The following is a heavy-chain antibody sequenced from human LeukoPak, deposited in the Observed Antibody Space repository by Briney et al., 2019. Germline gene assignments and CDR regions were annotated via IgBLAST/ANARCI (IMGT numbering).Heavy chain of an antibody. CDR3: ANDYYDSSGYYV. CDR1: GYTFTSYG. J-gene: IGHJ4*02. CDR2: ISAYNGNT. Sequence: ASVKVSCKASGYTFTSYGISWVRQAPGQGLEWMGWISAYNGNTNYAQKLQGRVTMTTDTSTSTAYIELRSLRSDDTAVYYCANDYYDSSGYYVWGQGTLVTVSS. V-gene: IGHV1-18*01. D-gene: IGHD3-22*01.